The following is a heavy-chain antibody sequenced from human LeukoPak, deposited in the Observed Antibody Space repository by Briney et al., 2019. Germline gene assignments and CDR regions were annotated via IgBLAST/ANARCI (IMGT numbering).Heavy chain of an antibody. J-gene: IGHJ4*02. Sequence: GRSLRLSCAASGFTFDDYAMHWARQAPGKGLEWVSGISWNSGSIGYADSVKGRFTISRDNAKTSLYLQMNSLRAEDTALYYCAKGGITMVRGVIGFDYWGQGTLVTVSS. V-gene: IGHV3-9*01. CDR3: AKGGITMVRGVIGFDY. CDR2: ISWNSGSI. D-gene: IGHD3-10*01. CDR1: GFTFDDYA.